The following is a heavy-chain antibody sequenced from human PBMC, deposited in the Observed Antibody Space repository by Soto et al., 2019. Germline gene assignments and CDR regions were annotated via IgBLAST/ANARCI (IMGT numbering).Heavy chain of an antibody. CDR2: ISASGGST. Sequence: EVQLLESGGGLVQPGGSLRLSCAASGFTFSTYAMSWVRQAPGKGLEWVSVISASGGSTFYADSVKGRFTVSRDNSRKTLYPQVISLRGEDTAVYYCAKDLGTSTNYSYGMDVWGQGTTVTVSS. CDR1: GFTFSTYA. V-gene: IGHV3-23*01. D-gene: IGHD4-4*01. J-gene: IGHJ6*02. CDR3: AKDLGTSTNYSYGMDV.